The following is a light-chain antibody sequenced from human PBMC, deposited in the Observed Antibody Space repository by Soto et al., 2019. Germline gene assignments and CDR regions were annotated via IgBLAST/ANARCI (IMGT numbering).Light chain of an antibody. CDR2: GNS. V-gene: IGLV1-40*01. J-gene: IGLJ1*01. Sequence: QSVLTQPPSVSGAPGQRVTISCTGSTSNIGAGYDVHWYQQFPGTAPKLLIYGNSNRPSGVPDRFSGSKSGTSASLAITWLQAEDEADYYGQSYDSSLSGVFGSGTKLTVL. CDR1: TSNIGAGYD. CDR3: QSYDSSLSGV.